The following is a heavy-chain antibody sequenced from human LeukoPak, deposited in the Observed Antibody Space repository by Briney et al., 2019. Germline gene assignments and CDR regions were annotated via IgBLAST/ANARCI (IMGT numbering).Heavy chain of an antibody. CDR1: GGSSSGNY. CDR2: IYTSGST. J-gene: IGHJ4*02. CDR3: ARGSFYFDSSGYQYYFDY. V-gene: IGHV4-59*10. D-gene: IGHD3-22*01. Sequence: SETLSLTCGVYGGSSSGNYWSWIRQPAGKGLEWIGRIYTSGSTNYKPSLKRRVTISVDTSKNQFSLKLSSVTAADTAVYYCARGSFYFDSSGYQYYFDYWGQGTLVTVSS.